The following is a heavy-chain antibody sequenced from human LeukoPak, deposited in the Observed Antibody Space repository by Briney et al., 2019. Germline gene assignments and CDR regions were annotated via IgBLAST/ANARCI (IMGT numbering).Heavy chain of an antibody. Sequence: PGGSLRLSCAASGFTFSSYAMSWVRQAPGKGLEWVSAISGSGDSTYYADSVKGRFTISRDNSKNTLYLQMNSLRAEDTAVYYCAKDRLYSSGWTKRTGFFDYWGQGTLVTVSS. D-gene: IGHD6-19*01. V-gene: IGHV3-23*01. CDR1: GFTFSSYA. CDR3: AKDRLYSSGWTKRTGFFDY. CDR2: ISGSGDST. J-gene: IGHJ4*02.